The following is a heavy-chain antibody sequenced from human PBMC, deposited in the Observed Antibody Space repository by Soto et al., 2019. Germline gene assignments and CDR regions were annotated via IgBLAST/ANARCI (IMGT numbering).Heavy chain of an antibody. Sequence: PSETLSLTCAVYGGSFSGYYWSWIRQPPGKGLEWIGEINHSGSTNYNPSLKSRVTISVDTSKNQFSLKLSSVTAADTAVYYCARIKKTYSSSWYNYYYMDVWGKGTTVTVSS. CDR2: INHSGST. V-gene: IGHV4-34*01. CDR1: GGSFSGYY. D-gene: IGHD6-13*01. J-gene: IGHJ6*03. CDR3: ARIKKTYSSSWYNYYYMDV.